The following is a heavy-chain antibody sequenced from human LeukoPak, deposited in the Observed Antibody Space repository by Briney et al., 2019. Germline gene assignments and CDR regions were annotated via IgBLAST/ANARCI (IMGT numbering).Heavy chain of an antibody. J-gene: IGHJ3*02. CDR2: ISAYNGNT. CDR3: APCTYCGGDCEGTPPCAFDI. D-gene: IGHD2-21*01. CDR1: GGTFSSYA. Sequence: GASVKVSCKASGGTFSSYAISWVRQAPGQGLEWMGWISAYNGNTNYAQKLQGRVTMTTDTSTSTAYMELRSLRSEDTAVYYCAPCTYCGGDCEGTPPCAFDIWGQGTMVTVSS. V-gene: IGHV1-18*01.